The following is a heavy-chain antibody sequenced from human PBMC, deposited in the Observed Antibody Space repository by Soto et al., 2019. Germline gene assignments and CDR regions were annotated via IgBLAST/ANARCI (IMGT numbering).Heavy chain of an antibody. V-gene: IGHV5-51*01. D-gene: IGHD6-25*01. J-gene: IGHJ5*02. CDR1: GYDFATYW. CDR3: ARGFTGSAGRFDP. CDR2: IYPKSSET. Sequence: PGESLKISCTGVGYDFATYWIAWVRQVPGKGLEWTGIIYPKSSETLYSPFFRGHVTISADKSTNAAFLQWDNVRASDSATYYCARGFTGSAGRFDPWGPGTQVTVSS.